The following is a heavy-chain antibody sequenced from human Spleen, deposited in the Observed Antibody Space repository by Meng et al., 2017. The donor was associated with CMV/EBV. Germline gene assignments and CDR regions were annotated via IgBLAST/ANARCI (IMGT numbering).Heavy chain of an antibody. D-gene: IGHD7-27*01. V-gene: IGHV3-23*03. CDR2: IYSGGNNT. Sequence: GGSLRLSCGATGFSFSSCAMTCVRQAPEKGLQWVSSIYSGGNNTYCADSVKGRLTISRDNSKNTLYLQMNSLRAEDTAVYYCAKGVTGEDDAFDIWGQGTMVTVSS. J-gene: IGHJ3*02. CDR3: AKGVTGEDDAFDI. CDR1: GFSFSSCA.